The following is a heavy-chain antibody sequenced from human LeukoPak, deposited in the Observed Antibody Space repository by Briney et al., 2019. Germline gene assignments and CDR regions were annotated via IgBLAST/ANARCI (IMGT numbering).Heavy chain of an antibody. Sequence: GGSLRLSCAASGFTFSGYWMSWVRQAPGKGLEWVANIKQNGSETFYADSVRRQFTIPRDNAKNSQYLQMNSLGVEDTAVYYCARWANSIDYWGQGALVTVSS. CDR2: IKQNGSET. J-gene: IGHJ4*02. CDR1: GFTFSGYW. V-gene: IGHV3-7*01. D-gene: IGHD5-18*01. CDR3: ARWANSIDY.